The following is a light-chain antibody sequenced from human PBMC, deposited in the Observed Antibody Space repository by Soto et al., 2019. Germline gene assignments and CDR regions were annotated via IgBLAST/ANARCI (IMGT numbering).Light chain of an antibody. Sequence: QSALTQPRSVSGSPGQSVTISCTGTSCDVGGYNYVSWYQQQPGKAPKLMIYDVSKRPSGVPDRFSGSKSGNTASLTISGLQAEDEADYYCCSYAGSYTFGVFGTGTKVTVL. V-gene: IGLV2-11*01. J-gene: IGLJ1*01. CDR2: DVS. CDR1: SCDVGGYNY. CDR3: CSYAGSYTFGV.